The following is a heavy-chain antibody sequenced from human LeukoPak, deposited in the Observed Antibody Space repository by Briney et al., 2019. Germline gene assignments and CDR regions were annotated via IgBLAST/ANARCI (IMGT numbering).Heavy chain of an antibody. CDR3: ARLGPNHYDILTGYHYYYGMDV. Sequence: GGSLRLSCEASGFIFSSYSMNWVRQAPGKGLEWVSSIGSSSTYIYYADSVKGRFTISRDNAKNSLYLEMNSLRAEDTAVYYCARLGPNHYDILTGYHYYYGMDVWGQGTTVTVSS. CDR2: IGSSSTYI. J-gene: IGHJ6*02. D-gene: IGHD3-9*01. CDR1: GFIFSSYS. V-gene: IGHV3-21*01.